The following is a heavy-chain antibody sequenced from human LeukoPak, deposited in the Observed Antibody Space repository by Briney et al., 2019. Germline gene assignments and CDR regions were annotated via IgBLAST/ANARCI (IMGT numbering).Heavy chain of an antibody. Sequence: SETLSLTCAVYGGSFSGYYWSWIRQSPGKGLEWIGEMHYSGGTSYSPSLKSRVTLSLDTSKNQFSLKLSSVTAADTAVYYCARGILTDYYFDLWGRGTLVTVSS. V-gene: IGHV4-34*01. CDR2: MHYSGGT. D-gene: IGHD4-17*01. CDR1: GGSFSGYY. J-gene: IGHJ2*01. CDR3: ARGILTDYYFDL.